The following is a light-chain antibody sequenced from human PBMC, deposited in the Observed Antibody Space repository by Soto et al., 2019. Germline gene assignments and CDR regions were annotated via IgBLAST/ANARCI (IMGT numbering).Light chain of an antibody. CDR3: QQYYDWYT. CDR1: HSISTK. V-gene: IGKV3-15*01. Sequence: EVVLTQSPATLSVSPGERATLSCRASHSISTKLAWYQQKPGQAPRLLIYGASTRAASIPARLSGSGSGTEFTLTISSLQSEDFAVYYCQQYYDWYTFGQGTKLEIK. J-gene: IGKJ2*01. CDR2: GAS.